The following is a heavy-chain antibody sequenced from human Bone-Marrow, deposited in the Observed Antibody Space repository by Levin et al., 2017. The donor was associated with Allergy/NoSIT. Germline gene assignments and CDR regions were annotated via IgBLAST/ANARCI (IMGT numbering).Heavy chain of an antibody. Sequence: SETLSLTCTVSGGSISTGDDYCTWIRQPPGKGLQWIGYIYYSGSTYYNPSLKIRVTISVDTSKNHFSLKLSSLTAADTAVYYCARCTGGTCYTGLDHWGQGTLVTVSS. CDR3: ARCTGGTCYTGLDH. CDR1: GGSISTGDDY. J-gene: IGHJ4*02. CDR2: IYYSGST. D-gene: IGHD2-15*01. V-gene: IGHV4-30-4*08.